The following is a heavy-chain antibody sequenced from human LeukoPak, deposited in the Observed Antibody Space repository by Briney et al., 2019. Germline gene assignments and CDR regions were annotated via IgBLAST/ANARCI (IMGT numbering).Heavy chain of an antibody. V-gene: IGHV4-59*08. CDR1: GGSISSYY. J-gene: IGHJ5*02. D-gene: IGHD2-15*01. CDR3: ARLVVDWFDP. Sequence: PSETLSLTRTVSGGSISSYYWSWIRQPPGKGLEWIGYIYYSGSTNYNPSLKSRVTISVDTSKNQFSLKLSSVTAADTAVYYCARLVVDWFDPWGQGTLVTVSS. CDR2: IYYSGST.